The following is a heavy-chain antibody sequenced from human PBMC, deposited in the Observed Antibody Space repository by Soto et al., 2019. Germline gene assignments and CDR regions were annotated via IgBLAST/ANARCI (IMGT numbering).Heavy chain of an antibody. Sequence: QLQLQESGPGLVKPSETLSLTCSVSGDSINSDNYYWGWIRQPPGKGLEWIGSIDYRGNTYYNPSLKTRVTISLDKSKSQFSLKLNSVTAADSALYFCARLEGLATISYYFDYWGQGTLVTVSS. CDR2: IDYRGNT. V-gene: IGHV4-39*01. CDR1: GDSINSDNYY. CDR3: ARLEGLATISYYFDY. D-gene: IGHD3-9*01. J-gene: IGHJ4*02.